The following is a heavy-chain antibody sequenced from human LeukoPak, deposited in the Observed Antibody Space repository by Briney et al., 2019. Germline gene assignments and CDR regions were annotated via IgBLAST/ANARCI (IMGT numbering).Heavy chain of an antibody. CDR2: IIPVLGIA. J-gene: IGHJ4*02. CDR1: GGTFSSYT. V-gene: IGHV1-69*02. Sequence: GSSVKVSCKASGGTFSSYTISWVRQAPGQGLDWMGRIIPVLGIANYAQKFQGRLTITAVKSTSTAYMELSSLRSEGTAVYYCARVIYGDYIDYWGQGTLVTVSS. D-gene: IGHD4-17*01. CDR3: ARVIYGDYIDY.